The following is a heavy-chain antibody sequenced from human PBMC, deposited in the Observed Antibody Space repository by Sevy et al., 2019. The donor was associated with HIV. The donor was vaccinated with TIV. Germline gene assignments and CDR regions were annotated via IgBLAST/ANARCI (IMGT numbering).Heavy chain of an antibody. V-gene: IGHV3-48*03. CDR1: GFTFSTYE. CDR2: MTSGGRGSKE. J-gene: IGHJ4*02. Sequence: GGSLRLSCVASGFTFSTYEMNWVRQAPGKGLEWVGCMTSGGRGSKEFYADSVKGRFTISRDNAKNSLYLQMNSLRDEDAAVYYCAIDLRWRQSFFDYWGQGTLVTVSS. D-gene: IGHD3-9*01. CDR3: AIDLRWRQSFFDY.